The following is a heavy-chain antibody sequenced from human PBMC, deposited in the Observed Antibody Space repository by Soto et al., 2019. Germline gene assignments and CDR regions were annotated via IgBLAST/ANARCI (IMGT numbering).Heavy chain of an antibody. J-gene: IGHJ5*02. CDR3: ARDKDTAMVTGWFDP. V-gene: IGHV3-30-3*01. CDR2: ISYDGSNK. D-gene: IGHD5-18*01. Sequence: QVQLVESGGGVVQPGRSLRLSCAASGFTFSSYAMHWVRQAPGKGLEWVAVISYDGSNKYYADSVKGRFTISRDNSKNTLHLKMNSLRAEDTAVYYCARDKDTAMVTGWFDPWGKGTLVTVSS. CDR1: GFTFSSYA.